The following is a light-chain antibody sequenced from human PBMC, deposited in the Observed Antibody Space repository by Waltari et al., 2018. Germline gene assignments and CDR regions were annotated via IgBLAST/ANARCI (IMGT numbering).Light chain of an antibody. CDR2: SDS. CDR1: NLGTKN. Sequence: SYVLTQPPSVSVAPGESASTTCGGNNLGTKNVHWYQQKPGPAPELVIYSDSSRPSGIPERFSGANSGNTATLTISRVEAGDEADYYCQVWEISRDHYVFGSETEVTVL. CDR3: QVWEISRDHYV. J-gene: IGLJ1*01. V-gene: IGLV3-21*01.